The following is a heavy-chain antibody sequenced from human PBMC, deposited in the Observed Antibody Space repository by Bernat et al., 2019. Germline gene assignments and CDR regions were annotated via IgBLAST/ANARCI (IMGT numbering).Heavy chain of an antibody. V-gene: IGHV4-39*01. D-gene: IGHD3/OR15-3a*01. J-gene: IGHJ3*02. CDR2: IYYSGST. Sequence: QLQLQESGPGLVKPSETLSLTCTVSGGSISSSSYYWGWIRQPPGKGLEWIGSIYYSGSTYYNPSLKSRVTISVDTSKNQFSLKLSSVTAADTAVYYCARHLGLDARLDAFDIWGQGTMVTVSS. CDR1: GGSISSSSYY. CDR3: ARHLGLDARLDAFDI.